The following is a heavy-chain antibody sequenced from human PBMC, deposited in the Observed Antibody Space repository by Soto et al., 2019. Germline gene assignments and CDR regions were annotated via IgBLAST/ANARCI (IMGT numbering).Heavy chain of an antibody. CDR3: ARGGGVTTPGDDY. CDR1: GGSINTATHS. Sequence: QLQLQESGSGLVKPSQTLSLTCAVSGGSINTATHSWSWIRQPPGKGLEWIGYIYHSGSTYYNPSVKGRVTISRDKSNLQFSLGVSSVTAQDTAVYYWARGGGVTTPGDDYWGQGILVTVSS. D-gene: IGHD4-4*01. J-gene: IGHJ4*02. CDR2: IYHSGST. V-gene: IGHV4-30-2*01.